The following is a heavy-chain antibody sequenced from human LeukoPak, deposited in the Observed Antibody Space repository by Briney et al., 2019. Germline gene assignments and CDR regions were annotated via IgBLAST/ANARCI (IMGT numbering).Heavy chain of an antibody. J-gene: IGHJ6*02. CDR1: GGTFSSYA. Sequence: SVKVSCKASGGTFSSYAISWVRQAPGQGLEWMGGIIPIFGTANYAQKFQGRVTITADESTSTAYTELSSLRSEDTAVYYCARHDTAMATDYGMDVWGQGTTVTVSS. V-gene: IGHV1-69*13. D-gene: IGHD5-18*01. CDR2: IIPIFGTA. CDR3: ARHDTAMATDYGMDV.